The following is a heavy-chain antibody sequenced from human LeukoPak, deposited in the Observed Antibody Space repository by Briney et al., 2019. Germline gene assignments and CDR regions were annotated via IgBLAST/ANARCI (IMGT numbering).Heavy chain of an antibody. Sequence: SETLSLTCTVSGGSISSYYWSWIRQPPGKGLEWIGYIYYSGSTNYNPSPKSRVTISVDTSKNQFSLKLSSVTAADTAVYYCARGDTIFGVVTFDYWGQGTLVTVSS. CDR3: ARGDTIFGVVTFDY. CDR2: IYYSGST. D-gene: IGHD3-3*01. CDR1: GGSISSYY. V-gene: IGHV4-59*01. J-gene: IGHJ4*02.